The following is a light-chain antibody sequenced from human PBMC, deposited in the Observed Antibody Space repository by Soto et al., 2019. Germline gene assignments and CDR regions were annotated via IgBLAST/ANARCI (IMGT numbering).Light chain of an antibody. CDR1: QSVSSY. V-gene: IGKV3-11*01. J-gene: IGKJ2*01. CDR3: QQRSKWPPYT. CDR2: DAS. Sequence: EVVSTKCPATLSLTPGERATLSCRASQSVSSYLAWYQQKPGQAPRLLIYDASNRATGIPARFSGSGSGTDFTLTISSLEPEDFAVYYCQQRSKWPPYTFGQGTKLEIK.